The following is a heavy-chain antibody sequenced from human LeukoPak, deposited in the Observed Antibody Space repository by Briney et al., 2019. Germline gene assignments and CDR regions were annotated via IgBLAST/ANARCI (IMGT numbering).Heavy chain of an antibody. D-gene: IGHD6-19*01. Sequence: SVKVSCKASGGTFISYAISWVRQAPGQGLEWMGGIIPIFGTANYAQKFQGRVTITADESTSTAYMELSSLRSEDTAVYYCAREASYSSGWYNWFDPWGQGTLVTVSS. CDR2: IIPIFGTA. J-gene: IGHJ5*02. V-gene: IGHV1-69*01. CDR3: AREASYSSGWYNWFDP. CDR1: GGTFISYA.